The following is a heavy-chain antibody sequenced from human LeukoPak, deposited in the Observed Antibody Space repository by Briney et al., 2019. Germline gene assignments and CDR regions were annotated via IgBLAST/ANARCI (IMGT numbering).Heavy chain of an antibody. CDR2: IKQDGNEK. J-gene: IGHJ6*03. CDR3: ARDRIYYMDV. V-gene: IGHV3-7*01. CDR1: GFTFRTYW. Sequence: GGSLRLSCAASGFTFRTYWMSWVRQAPGKGLEWVANIKQDGNEKYYVDSVKGRFTISRDNAKNSLDPQMNSLRAEDTAVYYCARDRIYYMDVWGKGTTVTVSS.